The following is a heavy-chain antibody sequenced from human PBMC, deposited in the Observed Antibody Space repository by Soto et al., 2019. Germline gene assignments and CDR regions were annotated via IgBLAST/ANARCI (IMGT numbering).Heavy chain of an antibody. CDR2: IWYDGSNE. Sequence: QVQLVESGGGVVQPGRSLRLSCAASGISFSNYGMHWVRQAPGRGLEWVAVIWYDGSNEYYADSVKGRFTISRDNSKNTLYLQMNSLRGEDTAVYYCARDLRSGDQWLAYFDLWGRGTLVTVSS. V-gene: IGHV3-33*01. J-gene: IGHJ2*01. CDR3: ARDLRSGDQWLAYFDL. CDR1: GISFSNYG. D-gene: IGHD6-19*01.